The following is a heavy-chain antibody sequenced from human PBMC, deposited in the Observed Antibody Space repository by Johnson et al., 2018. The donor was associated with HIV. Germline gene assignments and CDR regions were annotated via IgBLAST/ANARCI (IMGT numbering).Heavy chain of an antibody. Sequence: QVQLVESGGRVVRPGGSLRLSCAAPGLTFSDYYMTWIRQAPGKGLEWVSYISSSGSTMYYADSVKGRFTISRDNAKNSLYLQMNSLRAEDTAVYYCARNGLIPAAKGVAFDIWGHGTTVTVSS. D-gene: IGHD2-2*01. V-gene: IGHV3-11*01. CDR2: ISSSGSTM. J-gene: IGHJ3*02. CDR1: GLTFSDYY. CDR3: ARNGLIPAAKGVAFDI.